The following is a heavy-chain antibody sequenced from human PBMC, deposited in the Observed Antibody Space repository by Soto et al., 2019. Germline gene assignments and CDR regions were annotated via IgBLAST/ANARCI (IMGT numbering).Heavy chain of an antibody. V-gene: IGHV4-31*03. CDR2: IYYSGST. CDR1: GGSVSSGGYY. Sequence: SETLSLTCTVSGGSVSSGGYYWSWIRQHPGKGLEWIGYIYYSGSTYYNPSLKSRVTISVDTSKNQFSLKLSSVTAADTAVYYCARSDYYDSSGYWGAFDIWGQGTMVT. CDR3: ARSDYYDSSGYWGAFDI. D-gene: IGHD3-22*01. J-gene: IGHJ3*02.